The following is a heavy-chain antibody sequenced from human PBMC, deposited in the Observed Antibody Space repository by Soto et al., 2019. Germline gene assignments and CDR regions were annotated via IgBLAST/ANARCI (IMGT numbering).Heavy chain of an antibody. J-gene: IGHJ4*02. Sequence: SETLSLTCTVSGDSISSSSYYWGWIRQPPGKGLEWIGTVYYNGATQYNPSLKSRVTVSVDTARNQFSLKLTSVTAADTAVYYCAKEVRTSVASGVGYWGQGTSVTVSS. CDR1: GDSISSSSYY. D-gene: IGHD6-19*01. V-gene: IGHV4-39*01. CDR2: VYYNGAT. CDR3: AKEVRTSVASGVGY.